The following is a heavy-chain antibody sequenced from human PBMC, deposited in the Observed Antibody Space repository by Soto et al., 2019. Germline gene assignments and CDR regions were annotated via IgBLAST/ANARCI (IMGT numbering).Heavy chain of an antibody. CDR3: APKPAIVATIEY. CDR1: GFTFSSYA. D-gene: IGHD5-12*01. J-gene: IGHJ4*02. Sequence: PGGSLRLSCAASGFTFSSYAISWVRQAPGKGLEWVSAISGSGVSTYYADSVKGRFTISRDNSKNTLYLQMNSLRAEDTAVYYCAPKPAIVATIEYWCQGTLFSVSP. V-gene: IGHV3-23*01. CDR2: ISGSGVST.